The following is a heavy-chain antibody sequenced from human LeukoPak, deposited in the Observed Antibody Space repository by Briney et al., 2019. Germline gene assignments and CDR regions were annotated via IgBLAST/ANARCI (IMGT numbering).Heavy chain of an antibody. CDR3: VSSIIGAFDI. CDR1: GGSISKTNW. CDR2: IWHSGYT. D-gene: IGHD2-15*01. Sequence: SETLSLTCAVSGGSISKTNWWSWVRQSPGTGLEWIGEIWHSGYTNYNPSLKSRVTISLDTSKNQFSLKLSSVTAADTAVYYCVSSIIGAFDIWGQGTMVTVSS. J-gene: IGHJ3*02. V-gene: IGHV4-4*02.